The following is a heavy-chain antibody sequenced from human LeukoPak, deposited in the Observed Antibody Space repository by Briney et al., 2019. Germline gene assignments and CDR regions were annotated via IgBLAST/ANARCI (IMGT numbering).Heavy chain of an antibody. J-gene: IGHJ3*02. D-gene: IGHD1-7*01. CDR1: GGSVNNTSFY. Sequence: SETLSLTCTVSGGSVNNTSFYWGWIRQPPGKGLEWIGSIYYSGSTYFNPSLKSRVTISVDTSKNQFSLRLTSVSAADTAVYYCASQTYELIRAFDIWGQGTMVTVSS. CDR2: IYYSGST. CDR3: ASQTYELIRAFDI. V-gene: IGHV4-39*07.